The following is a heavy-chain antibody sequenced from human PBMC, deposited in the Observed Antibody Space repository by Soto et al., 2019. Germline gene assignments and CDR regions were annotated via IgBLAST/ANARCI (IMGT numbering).Heavy chain of an antibody. V-gene: IGHV3-30-3*01. CDR1: GFTFSTHA. Sequence: QVQLVEAGGGVVQPGRSLRLSCAASGFTFSTHAMHWVRQAPGKGLECVAIVSFDGSNKYYAYSVKGRFTTSRENSKNTLYLQMSGLTPGDTAGYYCARDQTGITTTGGGRIDHWGQGTLVTVSS. CDR2: VSFDGSNK. J-gene: IGHJ4*02. CDR3: ARDQTGITTTGGGRIDH. D-gene: IGHD1-20*01.